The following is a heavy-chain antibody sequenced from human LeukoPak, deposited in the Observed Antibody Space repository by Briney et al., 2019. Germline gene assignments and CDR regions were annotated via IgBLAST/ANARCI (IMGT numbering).Heavy chain of an antibody. CDR2: IWPDDSDT. J-gene: IGHJ6*01. V-gene: IGHV5-51*01. D-gene: IGHD3-3*01. CDR3: ARLRCLISTCPNPGFYTGIDV. CDR1: GYNFNTYW. Sequence: GESLQISCRASGYNFNTYWIGWVRQIPGKGLGLMGGIWPDDSDTRYNPSFQGQVTISAAPSISTASLQWTSLTPSKTAIYSCARLRCLISTCPNPGFYTGIDVWGQPSAVTVCS.